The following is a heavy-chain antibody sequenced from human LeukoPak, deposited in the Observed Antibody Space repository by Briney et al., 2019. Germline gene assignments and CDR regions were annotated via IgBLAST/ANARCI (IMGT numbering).Heavy chain of an antibody. CDR1: GFTFSSYS. J-gene: IGHJ4*02. Sequence: GGSLRLSCAASGFTFSSYSMNWVRQAPGKGLEWVSYISSSSSTIYYADSVKGRFTISRDNSRTTPYLQMNSLRTDDTAVYYCARDPWLVGPTRAYYFDYWGQGTLVTVSS. V-gene: IGHV3-48*04. CDR2: ISSSSSTI. CDR3: ARDPWLVGPTRAYYFDY. D-gene: IGHD1-26*01.